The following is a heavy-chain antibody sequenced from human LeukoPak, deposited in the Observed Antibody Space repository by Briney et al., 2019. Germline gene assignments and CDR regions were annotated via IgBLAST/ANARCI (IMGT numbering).Heavy chain of an antibody. Sequence: ASVKVSCEASGYTFTGDYLHWVRQAPGQGLEWMGWISPNSGGTNYAQKFQGRVTMTRDTSISTVYMELSRLRSDDTAVYYCARDSSGGYLDFWGQGTLVTVSA. D-gene: IGHD1-26*01. CDR1: GYTFTGDY. CDR2: ISPNSGGT. V-gene: IGHV1-2*02. J-gene: IGHJ4*02. CDR3: ARDSSGGYLDF.